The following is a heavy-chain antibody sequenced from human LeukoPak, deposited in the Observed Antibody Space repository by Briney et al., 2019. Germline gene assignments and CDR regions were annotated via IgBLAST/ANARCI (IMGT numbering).Heavy chain of an antibody. CDR2: IKSKTDGGTT. Sequence: GGSLRLSCAASGFTFSNAWMSWVRQAPGKGLEWVGRIKSKTDGGTTDYAAPVKGRFTISRDDSKNTLYLQMNSLKTEDTAVYYCTTAYVWGSYRYLGYFDYWGQGTLVTVSS. D-gene: IGHD3-16*02. CDR3: TTAYVWGSYRYLGYFDY. CDR1: GFTFSNAW. V-gene: IGHV3-15*01. J-gene: IGHJ4*02.